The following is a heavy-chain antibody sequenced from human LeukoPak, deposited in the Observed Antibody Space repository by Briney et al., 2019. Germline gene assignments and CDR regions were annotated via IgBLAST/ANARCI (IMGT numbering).Heavy chain of an antibody. CDR2: ISWNSGSI. V-gene: IGHV3-9*01. J-gene: IGHJ4*02. Sequence: PGGSLRLSCAASGFTFDDYAMHWVRQAPGKGLEWVSGISWNSGSIGYADSVKGRFTISRDSAKNSLYLQMNSLRAEDTALYYCAKDEVFDYWGQGTLVTVSS. CDR3: AKDEVFDY. CDR1: GFTFDDYA.